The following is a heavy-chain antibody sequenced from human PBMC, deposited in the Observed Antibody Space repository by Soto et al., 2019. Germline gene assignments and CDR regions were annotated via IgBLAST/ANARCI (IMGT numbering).Heavy chain of an antibody. J-gene: IGHJ4*02. V-gene: IGHV4-34*01. CDR1: GGSFSGYY. D-gene: IGHD3-22*01. Sequence: PSETLSLTCAVYGGSFSGYYWSWIRQPPGKGLEWIGEINRSGSTNYNPSLKSRVTISVDTSKNQFSLKLSSVTAADTAVYYCARVTRIDYDSSGYSGDFDYWGQGTLVTVSS. CDR3: ARVTRIDYDSSGYSGDFDY. CDR2: INRSGST.